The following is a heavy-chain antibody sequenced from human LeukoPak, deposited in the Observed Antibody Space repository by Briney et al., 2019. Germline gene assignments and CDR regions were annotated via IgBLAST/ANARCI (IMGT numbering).Heavy chain of an antibody. Sequence: ASVRVSCKASGYXFTDYYIHWVRQAPGQGPEWMGRINPSSGATNYAQRSQGGVTLTRDTSITTAYTELTRLTPDDTAVYYCARAPSGWYYDYWGQGILVTVSS. CDR2: INPSSGAT. CDR3: ARAPSGWYYDY. J-gene: IGHJ4*02. D-gene: IGHD6-19*01. V-gene: IGHV1-2*02. CDR1: GYXFTDYY.